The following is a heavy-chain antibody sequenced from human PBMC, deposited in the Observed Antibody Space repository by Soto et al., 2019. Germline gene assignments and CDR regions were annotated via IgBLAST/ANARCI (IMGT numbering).Heavy chain of an antibody. Sequence: SETLSLTCTVSGGFISSAGYYWSWIRQHPGQGLEWIGYIYYSGSTYYNPSLKSRVTISVDTSKNQFSLKLSSVTAADTAVFYCARASVDVTTTSCWGYYFDYWGQGTLVTVSS. V-gene: IGHV4-31*03. CDR1: GGFISSAGYY. CDR3: ARASVDVTTTSCWGYYFDY. D-gene: IGHD2-2*01. J-gene: IGHJ4*02. CDR2: IYYSGST.